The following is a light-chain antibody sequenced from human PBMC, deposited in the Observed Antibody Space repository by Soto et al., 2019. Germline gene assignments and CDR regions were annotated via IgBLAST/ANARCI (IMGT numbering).Light chain of an antibody. CDR2: GAS. CDR1: QSVSRSY. CDR3: HQDDNAPQT. Sequence: EIVLTQSPGTLSLSPGERATLSCRASQSVSRSYLAWYQQTPGQAPRLLIYGASSRATGIPDRFTGRGSGTDFPLSISRLEPEDFAVYFCHQDDNAPQTYGQGTKLEIK. V-gene: IGKV3-20*01. J-gene: IGKJ2*01.